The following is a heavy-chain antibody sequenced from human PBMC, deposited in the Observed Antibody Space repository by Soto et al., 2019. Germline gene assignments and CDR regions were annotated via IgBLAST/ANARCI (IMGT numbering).Heavy chain of an antibody. V-gene: IGHV1-69*13. Sequence: SVKVSCKTSGGTFSSYAISWVRQAPGQGLEWMGGIIPIFDTANYAQKFQGRVTITADESTSTAYMELSSLRSEDTAVYYCARDPDTKDELWFGEAADYYYGMDVWGQGTTVTVSS. CDR1: GGTFSSYA. CDR2: IIPIFDTA. J-gene: IGHJ6*02. CDR3: ARDPDTKDELWFGEAADYYYGMDV. D-gene: IGHD3-10*01.